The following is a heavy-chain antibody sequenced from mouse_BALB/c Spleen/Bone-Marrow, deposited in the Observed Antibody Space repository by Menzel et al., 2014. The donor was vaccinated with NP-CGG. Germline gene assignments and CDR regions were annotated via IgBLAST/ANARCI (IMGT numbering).Heavy chain of an antibody. D-gene: IGHD2-3*01. CDR2: ISSGGSYT. CDR1: GFTFSSYA. CDR3: ARHDGYYAMDY. Sequence: EVKLVESGGGLVKPGGSLKLSCAASGFTFSSYAMSWVRQTPEKRLEWVATISSGGSYTYYPDSVKGRFTISRDNAKNTLYLQMSSLRSEGTAMYYCARHDGYYAMDYWGQGTSVTVSS. V-gene: IGHV5-9-3*01. J-gene: IGHJ4*01.